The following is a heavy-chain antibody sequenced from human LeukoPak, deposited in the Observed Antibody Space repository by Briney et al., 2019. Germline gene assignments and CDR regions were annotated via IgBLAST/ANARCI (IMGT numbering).Heavy chain of an antibody. J-gene: IGHJ5*02. CDR2: IYYSGST. Sequence: SGTLSLTCTVSGGSISSYYWSWIRQPPGKGLEWIGYIYYSGSTNYNPSLKSRVTISVDTSKNQFSLKLSSVTAADTAVYYCARSYGELFDPWGQGTLVTVSS. CDR3: ARSYGELFDP. CDR1: GGSISSYY. D-gene: IGHD4-17*01. V-gene: IGHV4-59*01.